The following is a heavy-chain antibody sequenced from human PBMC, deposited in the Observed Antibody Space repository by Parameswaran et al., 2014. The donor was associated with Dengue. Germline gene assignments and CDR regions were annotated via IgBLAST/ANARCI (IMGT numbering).Heavy chain of an antibody. V-gene: IGHV3-53*01. CDR2: IYSGGST. J-gene: IGHJ6*02. Sequence: VRQAPGKGLEWVSVIYSGGSTYYADSVKGRFTISRDNSKNTLYLQMNSLRAEDTAVYYCARAPYEYGSVYYYYGMDVWGQGTTVTVSS. D-gene: IGHD3-10*01. CDR3: ARAPYEYGSVYYYYGMDV.